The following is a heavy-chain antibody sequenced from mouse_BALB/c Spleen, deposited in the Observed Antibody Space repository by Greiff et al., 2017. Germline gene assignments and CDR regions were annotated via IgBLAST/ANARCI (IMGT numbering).Heavy chain of an antibody. Sequence: EVKVVESGGGLVQPGGSLRLSCATSGFTFSDFYMEWVRQPPGKRLEWIAASRNKANVYPTEYSASVKGRFIVSRDTSQSILYLQMNALRAEDTAIYYCARALYGNPYAMDDWGQGTSVTVSS. CDR2: SRNKANVYPT. CDR3: ARALYGNPYAMDD. D-gene: IGHD2-1*01. J-gene: IGHJ4*01. CDR1: GFTFSDFY. V-gene: IGHV7-1*02.